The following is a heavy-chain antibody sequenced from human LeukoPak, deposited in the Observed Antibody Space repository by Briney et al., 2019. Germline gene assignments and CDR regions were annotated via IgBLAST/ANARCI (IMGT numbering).Heavy chain of an antibody. V-gene: IGHV3-53*01. D-gene: IGHD1-26*01. J-gene: IGHJ3*02. CDR3: ARVFGKLGGSFDALDI. CDR1: GFMFSSYA. CDR2: IYSDGST. Sequence: GGSLRLSCAASGFMFSSYAMSWVRQAPGKGLEWVSVIYSDGSTYYADSVKGRFTLSRDNSKNTLYLQMNSLRAEDTAVYYCARVFGKLGGSFDALDIWGQGTMVIVSS.